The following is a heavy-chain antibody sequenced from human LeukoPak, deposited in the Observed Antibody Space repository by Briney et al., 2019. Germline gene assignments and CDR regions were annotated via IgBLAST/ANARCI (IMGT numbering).Heavy chain of an antibody. D-gene: IGHD3-22*01. CDR3: VFDSSGYLSRSLPPYFDS. CDR2: IIAIFGKA. Sequence: VASVKVSCKASGGTFSRNAISWVRQARGEGVEWMGEIIAIFGKAKYAQKFQGRVTLTTDESTSTAYMELSSLRSEDTAVYYCVFDSSGYLSRSLPPYFDSWGQGTLVTVSS. CDR1: GGTFSRNA. V-gene: IGHV1-69*05. J-gene: IGHJ4*02.